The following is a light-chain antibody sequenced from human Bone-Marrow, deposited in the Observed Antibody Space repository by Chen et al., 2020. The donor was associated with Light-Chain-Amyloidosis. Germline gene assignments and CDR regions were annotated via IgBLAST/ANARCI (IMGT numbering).Light chain of an antibody. J-gene: IGLJ2*01. V-gene: IGLV3-25*02. CDR1: DLPTKY. CDR3: QSYDSSLSGPVV. Sequence: SYELTPPPSVSVSPGQTARITCSGDDLPTKYAYWYQQKPGQAPVLVIHRDTERPSGVPDRFSGSKSGTSASLAITGLQAEDEADYYCQSYDSSLSGPVVFGGGTKLTVL. CDR2: RDT.